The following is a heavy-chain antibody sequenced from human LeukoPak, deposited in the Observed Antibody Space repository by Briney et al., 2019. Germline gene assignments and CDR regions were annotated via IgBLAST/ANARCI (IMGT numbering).Heavy chain of an antibody. D-gene: IGHD3-22*01. V-gene: IGHV1-46*01. J-gene: IGHJ6*02. CDR2: LNPSGGST. Sequence: ASVKFSCKASGYTFTSYYMHWVRQAPGQGLEWMGILNPSGGSTSYAQKFQGRVTMTRDTSTSTVYMELSSLRSGDTAVYYCARGHYDSSGYYGVYYYYGMDVWGQGTTVTVSS. CDR1: GYTFTSYY. CDR3: ARGHYDSSGYYGVYYYYGMDV.